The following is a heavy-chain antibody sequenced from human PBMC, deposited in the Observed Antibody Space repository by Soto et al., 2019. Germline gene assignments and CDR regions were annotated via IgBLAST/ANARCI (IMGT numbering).Heavy chain of an antibody. Sequence: PGESLKISCKGSGYSFTSYRIGWVRQMPGKGLEWMGIIYPGDSDTRYSPSFQGQVTISADKSISTAYLQMNSLRDEDTAVYYCARIDCTGNNCKPYYHYGMDVWGQGTTVTVSS. J-gene: IGHJ6*02. D-gene: IGHD2-8*02. V-gene: IGHV5-51*01. CDR2: IYPGDSDT. CDR1: GYSFTSYR. CDR3: ARIDCTGNNCKPYYHYGMDV.